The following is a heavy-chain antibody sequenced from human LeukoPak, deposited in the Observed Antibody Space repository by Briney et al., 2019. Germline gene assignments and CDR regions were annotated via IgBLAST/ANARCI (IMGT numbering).Heavy chain of an antibody. J-gene: IGHJ3*02. D-gene: IGHD1-26*01. CDR2: ICHSGST. V-gene: IGHV4-30-2*03. Sequence: SSETLSLTCAVSGGSISSGGYSWSWIRQPPGKGLEWIGYICHSGSTYYNPSLKSRVTISVDTSKNQFSLKLSSVTAADTAVYYCARRERGAFDIWGQGTMVTVSS. CDR3: ARRERGAFDI. CDR1: GGSISSGGYS.